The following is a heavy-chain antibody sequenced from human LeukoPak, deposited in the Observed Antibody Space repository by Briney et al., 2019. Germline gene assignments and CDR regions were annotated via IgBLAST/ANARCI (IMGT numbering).Heavy chain of an antibody. Sequence: PGGSLRLSCAASGFTFNSYWMGWVRQAPGKGLEWVANVKQDGSEKYYVDSVKGRFTISRDNAKNSVYLQMNSLRAEDTAVYYCARVVSSGWYFLDYWGQGTLVTVSS. CDR2: VKQDGSEK. D-gene: IGHD6-19*01. V-gene: IGHV3-7*01. CDR3: ARVVSSGWYFLDY. J-gene: IGHJ4*02. CDR1: GFTFNSYW.